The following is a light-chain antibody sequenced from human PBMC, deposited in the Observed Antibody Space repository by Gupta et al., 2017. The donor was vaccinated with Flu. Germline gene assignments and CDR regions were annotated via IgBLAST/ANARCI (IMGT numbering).Light chain of an antibody. CDR2: DDS. V-gene: IGLV3-21*02. CDR3: QVWDGSSDHWV. CDR1: NIEGKS. J-gene: IGLJ3*02. Sequence: SYVLTQPPSVSVAPGQTATITCGGDNIEGKSVHWYQQKPGQAPVLVVYDDSDRPSGIPERFIGSNSGNTTTLTITRVEAGDEADYYCQVWDGSSDHWVFGGGTDLTVL.